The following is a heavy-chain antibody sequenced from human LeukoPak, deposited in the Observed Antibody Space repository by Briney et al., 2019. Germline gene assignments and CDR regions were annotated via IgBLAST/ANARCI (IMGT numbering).Heavy chain of an antibody. D-gene: IGHD3-10*01. CDR2: ISSRSSYI. CDR3: ARREQYYGSVY. J-gene: IGHJ4*02. V-gene: IGHV3-21*01. Sequence: ASETLSLTCTVSGYSITSAYYWGWIRQPPGKGLEWVSSISSRSSYIYHADSVKGRFTISRDNAKNSLYLQMNSLRAEDTAVYYCARREQYYGSVYWGQGTLVTVSS. CDR1: GYSITSAYY.